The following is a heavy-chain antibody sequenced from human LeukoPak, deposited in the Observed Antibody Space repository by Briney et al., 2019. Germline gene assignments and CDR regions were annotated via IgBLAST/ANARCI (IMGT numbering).Heavy chain of an antibody. CDR3: AKDNPSSSWYPNYYYGMDV. CDR1: GFTFSSYG. D-gene: IGHD6-13*01. V-gene: IGHV3-30*02. CDR2: TRYDGSNK. J-gene: IGHJ6*02. Sequence: AGGSLRLSCAASGFTFSSYGMHWVRQAPGKGLEWVAFTRYDGSNKYYADPVKGRFTISRDNSKNTLYLQMNSLRAEDTAVYYCAKDNPSSSWYPNYYYGMDVWGQGTTVTVSS.